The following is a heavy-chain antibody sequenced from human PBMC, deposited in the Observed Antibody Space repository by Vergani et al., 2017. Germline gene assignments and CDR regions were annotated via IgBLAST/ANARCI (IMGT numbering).Heavy chain of an antibody. V-gene: IGHV4-61*02. CDR3: ARFRAGFGWIHDAFDI. CDR1: GGSISSGSYY. Sequence: QVQLQESGPGLVKPSQTLSLTCTVSGGSISSGSYYWSWIRQPAGKGLEWIGRIYTSGSTNYNPSLKSRVTISVDTSKNQFSLKLSSVTAADTAVYYCARFRAGFGWIHDAFDIWGQGTMVTVSS. CDR2: IYTSGST. J-gene: IGHJ3*02. D-gene: IGHD3-10*01.